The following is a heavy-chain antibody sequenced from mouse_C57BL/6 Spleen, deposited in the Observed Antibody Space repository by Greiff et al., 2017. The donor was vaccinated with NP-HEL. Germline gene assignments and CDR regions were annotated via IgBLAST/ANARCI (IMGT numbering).Heavy chain of an antibody. CDR2: IDPSDSYT. D-gene: IGHD1-1*01. Sequence: QVQLQQPGAELVKPGASVKLSCKASGYTFTSYWMQWVKQRPGQGLEWIGEIDPSDSYTNYNQKFKGKATLTVDTSSSTAYMQLSSLTSEDSAVYYCARSMNYGSTLYYYAMDYWGQGTSVTVSS. CDR1: GYTFTSYW. J-gene: IGHJ4*01. V-gene: IGHV1-50*01. CDR3: ARSMNYGSTLYYYAMDY.